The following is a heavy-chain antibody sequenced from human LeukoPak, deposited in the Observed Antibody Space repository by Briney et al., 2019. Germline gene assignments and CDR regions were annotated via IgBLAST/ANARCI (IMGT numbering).Heavy chain of an antibody. CDR2: IYYSGST. D-gene: IGHD2-15*01. V-gene: IGHV4-59*01. Sequence: PSETLSLTCTVSGGSISSYYWSWIRQPPGKGLEWIGYIYYSGSTNYNPSLKSRVTISVDTSKNQFSLKLSSVTAADTAVYYCAREAHCSGGSCWFDPWGQGTLVTVSS. CDR1: GGSISSYY. CDR3: AREAHCSGGSCWFDP. J-gene: IGHJ5*02.